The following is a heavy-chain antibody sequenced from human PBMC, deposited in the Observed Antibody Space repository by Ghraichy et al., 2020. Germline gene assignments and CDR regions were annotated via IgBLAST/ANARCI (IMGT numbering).Heavy chain of an antibody. CDR2: ISWNSGSI. Sequence: GGSLRLSCAASGFTFDDYAMHWVRQAPGKGLEWVSGISWNSGSIGYADSVKGRFTVSRDNAKNSLYLQMNSLRADDTAFYYCTKDISLGGNYFYYFECWGQGTLVTVSS. V-gene: IGHV3-9*01. CDR3: TKDISLGGNYFYYFEC. CDR1: GFTFDDYA. D-gene: IGHD2/OR15-2a*01. J-gene: IGHJ4*02.